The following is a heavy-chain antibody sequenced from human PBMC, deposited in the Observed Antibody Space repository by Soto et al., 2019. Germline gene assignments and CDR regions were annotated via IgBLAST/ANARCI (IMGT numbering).Heavy chain of an antibody. J-gene: IGHJ4*02. CDR3: AGQRTTVVTQAYFDH. Sequence: PSETLSLTCIVSGESISSSSYYWGWIRQPPGKGLEWIGSIYYSGRTYYNPSFKSRVTISIDTSKNQFSLKLSSVTATDTAVYYCAGQRTTVVTQAYFDHWGQGALVTVPQ. D-gene: IGHD2-21*02. V-gene: IGHV4-39*01. CDR2: IYYSGRT. CDR1: GESISSSSYY.